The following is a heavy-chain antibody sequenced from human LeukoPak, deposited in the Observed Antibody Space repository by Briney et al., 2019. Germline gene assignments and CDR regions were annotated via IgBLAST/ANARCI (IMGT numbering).Heavy chain of an antibody. Sequence: GSLRLSCAASGFTFSSYAMSWVRQAPGKGLEWVSAISGSGGSTYYADSGKGRFNISRDNSKNTLYLQMTSLRAEDTAVYYCARTIVFDSSDYFDYWGQGTLVTVSS. D-gene: IGHD3-16*02. V-gene: IGHV3-23*01. CDR3: ARTIVFDSSDYFDY. CDR1: GFTFSSYA. CDR2: ISGSGGST. J-gene: IGHJ4*02.